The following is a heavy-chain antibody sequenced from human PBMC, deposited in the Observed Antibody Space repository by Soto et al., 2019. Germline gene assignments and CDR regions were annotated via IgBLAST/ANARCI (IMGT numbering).Heavy chain of an antibody. V-gene: IGHV4-34*01. D-gene: IGHD3-10*01. J-gene: IGHJ4*02. CDR2: INHSGST. CDR3: AREGSVRGVFDY. Sequence: SETLSLTCAVYGGSFSGYYWSWIRQPPGKGLEWIGEINHSGSTNYNPSLKSRVTISVDTSKNQFSLKLSSVTAADTAVYYCAREGSVRGVFDYWGQGTLVTVSS. CDR1: GGSFSGYY.